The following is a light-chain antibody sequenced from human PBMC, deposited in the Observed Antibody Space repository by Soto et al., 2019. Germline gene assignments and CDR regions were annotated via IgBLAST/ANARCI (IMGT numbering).Light chain of an antibody. CDR1: SSDVGGYNY. Sequence: LTQPASVSGSPGQSITISCTGTSSDVGGYNYVSWYQQHPGKAPKLMIYDVSNRPSGVSNRFSGSKSGNTASLTISGLQAEDEADYYCSSYTSSSTLYVVFGGGTKLTVL. J-gene: IGLJ2*01. V-gene: IGLV2-14*01. CDR3: SSYTSSSTLYVV. CDR2: DVS.